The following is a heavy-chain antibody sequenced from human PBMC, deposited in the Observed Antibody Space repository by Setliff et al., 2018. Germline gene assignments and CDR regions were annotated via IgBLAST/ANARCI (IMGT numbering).Heavy chain of an antibody. Sequence: ASVKVSCKASGYTFTSYDINWVRQATGQGLEWMGWMNPNSGNTGYAQKFQGRVTITADKSTSTAYMELSSLRSEDTAVYYCARSYYYDSSGYYTHPDCWGQGTLVTVSS. J-gene: IGHJ4*02. CDR1: GYTFTSYD. V-gene: IGHV1-8*01. CDR2: MNPNSGNT. CDR3: ARSYYYDSSGYYTHPDC. D-gene: IGHD3-22*01.